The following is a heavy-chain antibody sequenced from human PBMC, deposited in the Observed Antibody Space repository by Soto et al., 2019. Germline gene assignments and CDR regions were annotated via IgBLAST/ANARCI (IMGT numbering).Heavy chain of an antibody. CDR3: VKDWSGNRCPCMDV. CDR1: GFTFTNYV. CDR2: ISGSADST. V-gene: IGHV3-23*01. Sequence: PGGSLRLSCAASGFTFTNYVMSWVRQAPGKGLEWVSAISGSADSTYNADSVKGRFTISRDNSKNTVYLQMNSLRVDDTAEYYCVKDWSGNRCPCMDVWGRGTTVTVSS. D-gene: IGHD3-3*01. J-gene: IGHJ6*02.